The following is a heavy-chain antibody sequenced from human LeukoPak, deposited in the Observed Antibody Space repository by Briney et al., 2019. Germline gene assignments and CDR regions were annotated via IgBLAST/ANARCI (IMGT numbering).Heavy chain of an antibody. Sequence: SETLSLTCTVSGGSISSYYWSWIRQPPGKGLEWIGYIYYSGSTNYNPPLKSRVTISVDTSKNQFSLKLSSVTAADTAVYYCARWGGSYYPANWFDPWGQGTLVTVSS. CDR2: IYYSGST. CDR1: GGSISSYY. V-gene: IGHV4-59*01. J-gene: IGHJ5*02. D-gene: IGHD1-26*01. CDR3: ARWGGSYYPANWFDP.